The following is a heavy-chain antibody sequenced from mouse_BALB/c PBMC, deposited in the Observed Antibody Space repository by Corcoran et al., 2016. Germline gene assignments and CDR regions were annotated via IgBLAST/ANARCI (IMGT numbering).Heavy chain of an antibody. CDR3: ARELAGYAMDY. CDR2: IYPYNDDT. Sequence: EVQLQQSGPELVKPGASVKMSCKASGYTFTSYVMHWVKQKPGQGLEWIGYIYPYNDDTKYNEKFKGKATLTSDKSSSTPYMELSSLTSEDSAVYYCARELAGYAMDYWGQGTSVTVSS. J-gene: IGHJ4*01. CDR1: GYTFTSYV. V-gene: IGHV1S136*01. D-gene: IGHD6-1*01.